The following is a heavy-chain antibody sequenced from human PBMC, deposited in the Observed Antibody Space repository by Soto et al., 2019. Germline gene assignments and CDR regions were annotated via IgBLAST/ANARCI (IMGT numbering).Heavy chain of an antibody. D-gene: IGHD3-3*01. J-gene: IGHJ6*03. CDR3: ARGGLGPDFWSGLDHYYYYYMDV. CDR2: ISAYNGNT. V-gene: IGHV1-18*01. CDR1: GYTFTSYG. Sequence: QVQLVQSGAEVKKPGASVKVSCKASGYTFTSYGISWVRQAPGQGLEWMGWISAYNGNTNYAQKLQGRVTMTTDTSTSKAYMELRSRRSDDTAVYYCARGGLGPDFWSGLDHYYYYYMDVWGKGTTVTVSS.